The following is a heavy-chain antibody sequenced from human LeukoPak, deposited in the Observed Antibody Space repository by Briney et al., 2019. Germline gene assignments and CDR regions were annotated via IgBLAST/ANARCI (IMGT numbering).Heavy chain of an antibody. CDR1: GGSVSSGSYY. Sequence: SETLSLTCTVSGGSVSSGSYYWSWIRQPPGKGLEWIGYIYYSGSTNYNPSLKSRVTISVDTSKNQFSLKLSSVTAADTAVYYCARARIATAGWFDPWGQGTLVTVSS. D-gene: IGHD6-13*01. CDR2: IYYSGST. V-gene: IGHV4-61*01. CDR3: ARARIATAGWFDP. J-gene: IGHJ5*02.